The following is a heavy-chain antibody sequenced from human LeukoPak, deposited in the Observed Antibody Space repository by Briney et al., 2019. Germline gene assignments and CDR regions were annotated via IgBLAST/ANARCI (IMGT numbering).Heavy chain of an antibody. D-gene: IGHD1/OR15-1a*01. V-gene: IGHV1-69*13. J-gene: IGHJ4*02. Sequence: SVKVSCKASGDTFSSYAFSWVRQAPGQGLEWMGAIIPMSGTTHYAQNFQGRVTITSDESTRTVYLEVTSLRSEDTALYYCARSNNVFFAGDHWGQGTLVTVPS. CDR1: GDTFSSYA. CDR2: IIPMSGTT. CDR3: ARSNNVFFAGDH.